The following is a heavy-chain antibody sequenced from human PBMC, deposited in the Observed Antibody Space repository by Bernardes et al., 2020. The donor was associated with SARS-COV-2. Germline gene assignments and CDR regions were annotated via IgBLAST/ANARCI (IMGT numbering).Heavy chain of an antibody. Sequence: GGSLRLSCAASGFTFSSYTMNWVRQAPGKGLEWVSGITHNGDSTYYADSVKGRFTISRDNSKNTLYLQMNSLRAEDTALYYCAKVGAAENLDMWFDSWGQGTLVTVSS. CDR1: GFTFSSYT. J-gene: IGHJ5*01. CDR2: ITHNGDST. D-gene: IGHD3-16*01. CDR3: AKVGAAENLDMWFDS. V-gene: IGHV3-23*01.